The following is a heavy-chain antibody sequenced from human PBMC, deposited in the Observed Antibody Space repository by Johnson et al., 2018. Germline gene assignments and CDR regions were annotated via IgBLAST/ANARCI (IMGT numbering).Heavy chain of an antibody. CDR2: ISSSSSYI. CDR1: GFTFSSYS. D-gene: IGHD3-10*01. V-gene: IGHV3-21*01. J-gene: IGHJ6*03. Sequence: EVQLLESGGGLVKXGGSLRLXCAASGFTFSSYSMNWVRQAPGKGLEGVSSISSSSSYIYYEDSVKGRFTISRDNAKNHLYLQMNSLRAEATAVSYCARGAGSELLWFGELSTYYYYMDVWGKGTTVTVSS. CDR3: ARGAGSELLWFGELSTYYYYMDV.